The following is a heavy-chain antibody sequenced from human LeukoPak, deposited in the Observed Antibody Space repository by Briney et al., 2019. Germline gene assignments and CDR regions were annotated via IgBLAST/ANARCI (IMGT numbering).Heavy chain of an antibody. D-gene: IGHD5-24*01. CDR3: ARMAEEMATNFDY. Sequence: KTSETLSLTCTVSGGSISSYYWSWIRQPPGKGLEWIGYIYYSGSTNYNPSLKSRVTTSVDTSKNQFSLKLSSVTAADTAVYYCARMAEEMATNFDYWGQGTLVTVSS. CDR2: IYYSGST. J-gene: IGHJ4*02. V-gene: IGHV4-59*08. CDR1: GGSISSYY.